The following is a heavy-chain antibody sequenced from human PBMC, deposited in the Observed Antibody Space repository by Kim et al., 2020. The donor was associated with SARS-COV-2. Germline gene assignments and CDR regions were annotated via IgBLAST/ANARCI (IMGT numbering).Heavy chain of an antibody. CDR1: GFTFGDYA. J-gene: IGHJ4*02. V-gene: IGHV3-49*03. CDR3: TRDQPVPWIRTGYYFDY. D-gene: IGHD5-18*01. CDR2: IRSKGYGGTT. Sequence: GGSLRLSCTASGFTFGDYAMSWFRQAPGKGLEWVGFIRSKGYGGTTEYAASVKGRFTISRDDSKSIAYLQMNSLKTEDTAVYYCTRDQPVPWIRTGYYFDYWGQGTLVTVSS.